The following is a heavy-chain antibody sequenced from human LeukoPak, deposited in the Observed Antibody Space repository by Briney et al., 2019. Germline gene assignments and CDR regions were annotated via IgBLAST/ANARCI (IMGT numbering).Heavy chain of an antibody. CDR2: ISGSGGST. J-gene: IGHJ6*02. Sequence: GGSLRLSCAASGFTFSSYAMSWVRQAPGKGLEWVSAISGSGGSTYYADSVKGRFTISRDNSKNTLYLQMNSLRAEDTAVYYCASPSPVTTINYYGMDVWGQGTTVTVSS. CDR1: GFTFSSYA. CDR3: ASPSPVTTINYYGMDV. D-gene: IGHD5-12*01. V-gene: IGHV3-23*01.